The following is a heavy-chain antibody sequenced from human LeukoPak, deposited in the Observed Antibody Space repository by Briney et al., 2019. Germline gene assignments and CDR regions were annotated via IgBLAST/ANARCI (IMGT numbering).Heavy chain of an antibody. CDR1: GYTFTSYD. V-gene: IGHV1-8*03. CDR3: ARGYHDYDFWSGYYSGRVLRFDY. CDR2: MNPNSGNT. D-gene: IGHD3-3*01. J-gene: IGHJ4*02. Sequence: ASVKVSCKASGYTFTSYDTNWVRQATGQGLEWMGWMNPNSGNTGYAQKFQGRVTITRNTSISTAYMELSSLRSLDTAVYYCARGYHDYDFWSGYYSGRVLRFDYWGQGTLATVSS.